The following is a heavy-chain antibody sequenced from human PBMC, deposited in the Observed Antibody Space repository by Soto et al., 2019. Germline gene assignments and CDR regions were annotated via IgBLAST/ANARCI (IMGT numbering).Heavy chain of an antibody. CDR1: GGTFSSYG. CDR2: IIPIFGTA. CDR3: ATRGNGGYCSGGSCYSLDY. J-gene: IGHJ4*02. D-gene: IGHD2-15*01. Sequence: QVQLVQSGAEVKKPGSSVKVSCKASGGTFSSYGISWVRQAPGQGLEWMGGIIPIFGTANYAQKFQGRVTITADESTSTSYMELSSLRSEDTAVYYCATRGNGGYCSGGSCYSLDYWGQGTLVTVSS. V-gene: IGHV1-69*01.